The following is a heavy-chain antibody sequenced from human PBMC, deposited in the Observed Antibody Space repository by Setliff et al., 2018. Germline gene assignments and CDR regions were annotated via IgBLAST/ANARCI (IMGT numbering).Heavy chain of an antibody. J-gene: IGHJ6*02. CDR1: GYTFTGYY. Sequence: GASVKVSCKASGYTFTGYYMHWVRQAPGQGLEWMGWINPNSGGTNYAQKFQGWVTMTRETSISTAYMELIRLRSDDTAVYYCARSFSPAAGTGRFYYYYGMDVWGHGTTVTVSS. CDR2: INPNSGGT. D-gene: IGHD6-13*01. V-gene: IGHV1-2*04. CDR3: ARSFSPAAGTGRFYYYYGMDV.